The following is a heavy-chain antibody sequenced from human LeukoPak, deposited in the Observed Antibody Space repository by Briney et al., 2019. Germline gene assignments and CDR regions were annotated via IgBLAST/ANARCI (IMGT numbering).Heavy chain of an antibody. CDR1: GYTFTSYY. D-gene: IGHD2-8*02. CDR2: INPSGGST. Sequence: GASVKVSCKASGYTFTSYYMHWVRQAPGQGLEWMGIINPSGGSTSYAQKFQGRVTMTRDMSTSTVYMELSSLRSEATAVYYCARAGVDYLAGGYWFDPWGQGTLVTVSS. CDR3: ARAGVDYLAGGYWFDP. J-gene: IGHJ5*02. V-gene: IGHV1-46*01.